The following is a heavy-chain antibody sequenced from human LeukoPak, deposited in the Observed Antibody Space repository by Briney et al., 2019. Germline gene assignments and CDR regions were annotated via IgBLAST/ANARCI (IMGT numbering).Heavy chain of an antibody. CDR3: VKDLSYESSGYVFDY. Sequence: GGSLRLSCAASGFTFEDYTMHWVRQAPGKTLEWVSLVSWDGTTYHTDSVKGRCTISRHNSKNSLYLKMDPLRSEDTAFYYCVKDLSYESSGYVFDYWGQGTLVTVSS. V-gene: IGHV3-43*01. CDR2: VSWDGTT. J-gene: IGHJ4*02. D-gene: IGHD3-22*01. CDR1: GFTFEDYT.